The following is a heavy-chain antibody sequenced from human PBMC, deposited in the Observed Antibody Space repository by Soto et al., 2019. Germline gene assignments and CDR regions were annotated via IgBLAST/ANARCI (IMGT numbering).Heavy chain of an antibody. CDR1: GFTFSSYW. J-gene: IGHJ3*01. CDR2: INQDGSEK. V-gene: IGHV3-7*01. D-gene: IGHD3-22*01. CDR3: ARDQLYYNDISGRPLNAFDV. Sequence: GGSLRLSCAASGFTFSSYWMTWVRQAPGKGLEWVANINQDGSEKYYMDSMKGRFTISRDNAKNSLLLQLNSLRAEDTAVYYCARDQLYYNDISGRPLNAFDVWGQGTMVTGSS.